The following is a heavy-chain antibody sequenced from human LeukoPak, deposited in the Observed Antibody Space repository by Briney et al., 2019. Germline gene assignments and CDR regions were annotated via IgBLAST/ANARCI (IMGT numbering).Heavy chain of an antibody. D-gene: IGHD3-3*01. J-gene: IGHJ3*02. V-gene: IGHV4-39*01. CDR3: ARITKRWSGYYLSAFDI. CDR2: IYYSGST. Sequence: SETLSLTCTVSGGSISSSSYYWGWIRQPPGKGLEWIGSIYYSGSTYYNPSLKSRVTISVDTSKNQFSLKLSSVTAADTAVYYCARITKRWSGYYLSAFDIWGQGTMVTVSS. CDR1: GGSISSSSYY.